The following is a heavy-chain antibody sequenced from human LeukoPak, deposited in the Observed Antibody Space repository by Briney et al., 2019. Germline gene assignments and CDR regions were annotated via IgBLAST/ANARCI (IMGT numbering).Heavy chain of an antibody. D-gene: IGHD6-19*01. Sequence: VASVEVCWKASVGSVSSYAISWVRQAPGLGVEWVGGIIPIFGTANYAQKFQGRVTITTDESTSTAYMELSSLRSEDTAVYYCASLEPRYSSGFFDYWGQGPLVTVSS. V-gene: IGHV1-69*05. CDR2: IIPIFGTA. CDR1: VGSVSSYA. J-gene: IGHJ4*02. CDR3: ASLEPRYSSGFFDY.